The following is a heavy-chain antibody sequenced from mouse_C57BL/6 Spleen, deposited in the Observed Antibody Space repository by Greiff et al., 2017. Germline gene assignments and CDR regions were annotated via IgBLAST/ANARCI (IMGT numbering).Heavy chain of an antibody. Sequence: DVMLVESGEGLVKPGGSLKLSCAASGFTFSSYAMSWVRQTPEKRLEWVAYISSGGDYIYYADTVKGRFTISRDNARNPLYLQMSSLKSEDTAMYYCTRDDYDLYAMDYWGQGTSVTVSS. V-gene: IGHV5-9-1*02. J-gene: IGHJ4*01. CDR3: TRDDYDLYAMDY. CDR2: ISSGGDYI. D-gene: IGHD2-4*01. CDR1: GFTFSSYA.